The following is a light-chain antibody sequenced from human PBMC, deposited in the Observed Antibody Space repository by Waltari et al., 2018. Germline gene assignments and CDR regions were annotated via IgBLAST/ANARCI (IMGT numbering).Light chain of an antibody. CDR2: DVS. CDR3: QHRSNLIT. V-gene: IGKV3-11*01. CDR1: QSVGSN. J-gene: IGKJ5*01. Sequence: EIVLTQSPATLSLSPGERATLSCRARQSVGSNLAWYQQTSGQAPGHLIYDVSRRATGTPARFSGSGSGTDFTLTISSLEPEDFAVYYCQHRSNLITFGQGTRLEIK.